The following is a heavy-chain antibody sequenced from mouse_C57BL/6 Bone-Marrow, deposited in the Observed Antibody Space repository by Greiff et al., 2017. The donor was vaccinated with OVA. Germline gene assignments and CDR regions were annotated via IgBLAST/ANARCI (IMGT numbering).Heavy chain of an antibody. V-gene: IGHV1-4*01. Sequence: QVQLQQSGAELVRPGASVKMSCKASGYTFTSYTIHWVKQRPGQGLEWIGYIDPTNDYTNYNQKFKGKATLTADKSSSTAYMQLSSLTSDDSAVYYCKRGYYFDYWGRGTALTVTS. CDR2: IDPTNDYT. CDR1: GYTFTSYT. CDR3: KRGYYFDY. J-gene: IGHJ2*01.